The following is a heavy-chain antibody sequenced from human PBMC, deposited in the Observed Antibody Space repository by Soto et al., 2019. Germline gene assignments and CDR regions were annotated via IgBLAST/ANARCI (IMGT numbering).Heavy chain of an antibody. D-gene: IGHD3-22*01. CDR3: AKEMGDYYDSSGSWFDP. CDR1: GFTFSSYV. Sequence: EVQLLESGGGLVQPGGSLRLSCAASGFTFSSYVMSWVRQAPGKGLEWASAISGSGGNTYYADSVKGRFTISRDNSKNTLFLQMNSLRAEDTALYFCAKEMGDYYDSSGSWFDPWGQGTLVTVSS. V-gene: IGHV3-23*01. J-gene: IGHJ5*02. CDR2: ISGSGGNT.